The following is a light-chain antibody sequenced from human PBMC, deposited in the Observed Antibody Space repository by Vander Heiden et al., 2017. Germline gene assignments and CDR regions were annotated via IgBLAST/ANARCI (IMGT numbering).Light chain of an antibody. CDR2: DVS. Sequence: QSALTQPASMSGSPGPSITISCTGTSSDVGLYNYVSWYQQLPGKAPKVLIHDVSTPPSGVSHRFSGSKSGNTASLTISGLQTEDEAHYYCSSYTSITTLVFGTGTKVTVL. V-gene: IGLV2-14*03. CDR3: SSYTSITTLV. J-gene: IGLJ1*01. CDR1: SSDVGLYNY.